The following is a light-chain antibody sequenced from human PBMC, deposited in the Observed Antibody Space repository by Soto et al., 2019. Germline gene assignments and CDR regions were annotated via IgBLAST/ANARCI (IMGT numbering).Light chain of an antibody. V-gene: IGKV3-11*01. J-gene: IGKJ4*01. CDR3: QQRSNWPLT. CDR2: NAS. Sequence: EIVLTQSPATLSLSPGERCTLSCRASQSGSSYLAWYQQQPRHPPRILIYNASTRATGSAPTLSGSGSGTALTLTINSLEPEDFAVFYCQQRSNWPLTFGGGTQVEI. CDR1: QSGSSY.